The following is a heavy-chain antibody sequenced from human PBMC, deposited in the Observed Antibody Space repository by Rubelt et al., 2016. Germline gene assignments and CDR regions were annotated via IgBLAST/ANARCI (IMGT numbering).Heavy chain of an antibody. V-gene: IGHV3-23*04. CDR1: GFTFSSFA. CDR3: ASFGD. Sequence: EVQLVESGGGLIQPGGSLRLSCAASGFTFSSFAMNWVRQAPGKGLEWVSTIGGSGGTAYYADSVKGRFTISRDTSKNTLYLQMNSLRAEDTAVYYCASFGDWGQGTLVTVSS. J-gene: IGHJ4*02. CDR2: IGGSGGTA. D-gene: IGHD3-16*01.